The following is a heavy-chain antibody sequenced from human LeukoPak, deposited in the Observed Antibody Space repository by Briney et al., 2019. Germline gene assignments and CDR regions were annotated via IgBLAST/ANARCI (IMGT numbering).Heavy chain of an antibody. D-gene: IGHD3-10*01. J-gene: IGHJ4*02. Sequence: PGGSLRLSCAASGFSVSTYGMSWVRQAPGKGLEWVGHFKIKADGGTTDYAAPVKDRFTISRDDSQNTLYLQMNSLKTEDTAVVSCTADSALRGGGEFDYWGQGTLVTVSS. CDR3: TADSALRGGGEFDY. CDR2: FKIKADGGTT. V-gene: IGHV3-15*01. CDR1: GFSVSTYG.